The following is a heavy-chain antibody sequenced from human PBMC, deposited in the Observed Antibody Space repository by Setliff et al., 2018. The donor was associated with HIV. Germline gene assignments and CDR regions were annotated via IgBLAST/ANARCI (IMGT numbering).Heavy chain of an antibody. CDR1: GVSISTYY. J-gene: IGHJ3*01. Sequence: KASETLSLTCTVSGVSISTYYWIWIRQSPGKGLEWIGYIYSSGSTNSNPSLSSRVSISVDTSKNQFSLKLTSVTAADTAVYYCARAPPGIQNDAFDVWGQGTMVTVS. V-gene: IGHV4-4*09. CDR3: ARAPPGIQNDAFDV. CDR2: IYSSGST.